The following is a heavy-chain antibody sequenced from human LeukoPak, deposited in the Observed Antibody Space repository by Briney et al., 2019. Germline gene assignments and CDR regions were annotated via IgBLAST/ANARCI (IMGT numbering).Heavy chain of an antibody. CDR1: GYTFTSYY. CDR2: INPSGGST. V-gene: IGHV1-46*01. J-gene: IGHJ3*02. Sequence: ASVKVSCKASGYTFTSYYMHWVRQAPRQGLEWMGIINPSGGSTSYAQKFQGRVTMTRDTSTSTVYMELSSLRSEDTAVYYCASPRREMATIDAFDIWGQGTMVTVSS. D-gene: IGHD5-12*01. CDR3: ASPRREMATIDAFDI.